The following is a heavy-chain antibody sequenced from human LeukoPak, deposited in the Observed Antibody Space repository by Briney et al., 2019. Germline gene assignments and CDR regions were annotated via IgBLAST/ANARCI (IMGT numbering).Heavy chain of an antibody. Sequence: SETLSLTCAVYGGSFSGYYWSWIRQPPGKGLEWIGEINHSGSTNYNPSLKSRVTISVDTSKNQFSLKLSSVTAADTAVYYCARAGVLRWLRWGQGTLVTVSS. CDR3: ARAGVLRWLR. J-gene: IGHJ4*02. CDR2: INHSGST. D-gene: IGHD5-24*01. V-gene: IGHV4-34*01. CDR1: GGSFSGYY.